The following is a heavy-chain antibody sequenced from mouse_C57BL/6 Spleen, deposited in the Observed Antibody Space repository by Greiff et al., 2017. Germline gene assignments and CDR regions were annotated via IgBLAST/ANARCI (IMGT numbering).Heavy chain of an antibody. CDR1: GFTFSDYG. Sequence: EVKVVESGGGLVKPGGSLKLSCAASGFTFSDYGMHWVRQAPEKGLEWVAYISSGSSTIYYADTVKGRFTISRDNAKNTLFLQMTSLRSEDTAMYYCARAYYSNSAWFAYWGQGTLVTVSA. CDR2: ISSGSSTI. J-gene: IGHJ3*01. CDR3: ARAYYSNSAWFAY. V-gene: IGHV5-17*01. D-gene: IGHD2-5*01.